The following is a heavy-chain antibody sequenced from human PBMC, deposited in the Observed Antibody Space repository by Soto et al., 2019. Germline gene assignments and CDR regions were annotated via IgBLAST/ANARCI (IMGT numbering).Heavy chain of an antibody. Sequence: ASVKVSCKTSGYTFTDYYTHWVRQAPGQGLEWMGWMNPKSGGAYFAQKFQGRVTLTRDTSIGTAYIEVNSLTSDDTAVYFCTRENIEKRDGLCDAFDIWGQGTTVTVSS. V-gene: IGHV1-2*02. CDR2: MNPKSGGA. CDR1: GYTFTDYY. J-gene: IGHJ3*02. CDR3: TRENIEKRDGLCDAFDI. D-gene: IGHD2-15*01.